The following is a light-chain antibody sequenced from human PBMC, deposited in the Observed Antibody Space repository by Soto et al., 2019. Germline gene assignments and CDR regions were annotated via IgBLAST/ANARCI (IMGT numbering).Light chain of an antibody. V-gene: IGKV3-15*01. J-gene: IGKJ4*01. CDR3: QQYNNLPLT. Sequence: EIVMTQSPATLSVSPGERVTLSCRASQSVGSKLAWYQQKPGQAPRLLISGASTRATGIPARFSGSGSGTEFTLIIDSLQSEDFAVYYCQQYNNLPLTCGGGTKLEIK. CDR1: QSVGSK. CDR2: GAS.